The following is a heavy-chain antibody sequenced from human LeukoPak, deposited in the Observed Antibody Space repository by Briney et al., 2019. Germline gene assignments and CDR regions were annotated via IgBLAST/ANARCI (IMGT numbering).Heavy chain of an antibody. D-gene: IGHD3-10*01. Sequence: GGSLRLSCVASRFIFSVYGMHWVRQAPGKGLEWVAFMSYDENTEYYIDSVKGRFTISRDNAKNSLYLQMNSLRAEDTAVYYCARDGNYYGSGSYSWGQGTLVTVSS. CDR1: RFIFSVYG. J-gene: IGHJ4*02. CDR3: ARDGNYYGSGSYS. V-gene: IGHV3-33*05. CDR2: MSYDENTE.